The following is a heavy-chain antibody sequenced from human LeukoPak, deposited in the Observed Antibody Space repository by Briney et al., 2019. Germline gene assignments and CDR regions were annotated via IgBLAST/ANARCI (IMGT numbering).Heavy chain of an antibody. D-gene: IGHD3-22*01. V-gene: IGHV3-11*01. CDR1: GFTFSDYY. Sequence: GGSLRLSCAASGFTFSDYYMSWIRQAPGKGLEWISYISSSGGTIYYADSVKGRFTISRDNAKNSLYLQMNSLRAEDTAVYYCARGYYDSSGYGVGWGYWGQGTLVTVSS. J-gene: IGHJ4*02. CDR3: ARGYYDSSGYGVGWGY. CDR2: ISSSGGTI.